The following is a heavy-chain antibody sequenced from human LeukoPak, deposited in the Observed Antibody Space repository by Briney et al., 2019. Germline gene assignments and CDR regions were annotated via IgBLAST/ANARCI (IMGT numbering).Heavy chain of an antibody. J-gene: IGHJ6*03. Sequence: PSETLSLTCAVYGGSFSGYYWSWIRQPPGKGLEWIGEINHSGSTNYNPSLKSRVTISVDTSKNQFSLKLHSVTAADTAVYYCAREPFNDYYYYYYMDVWGKGTTVTVSS. V-gene: IGHV4-34*01. CDR2: INHSGST. CDR1: GGSFSGYY. CDR3: AREPFNDYYYYYYMDV.